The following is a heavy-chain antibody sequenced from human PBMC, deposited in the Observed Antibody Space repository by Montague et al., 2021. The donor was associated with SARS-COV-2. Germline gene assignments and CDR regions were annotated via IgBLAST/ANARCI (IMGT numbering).Heavy chain of an antibody. V-gene: IGHV4-39*07. Sequence: SETLSLTCTVSGPSISSSSYDWGWIRQPPGKGLEWIGSIYYSGSTYYNPSLKSRVTISVDTSKNQFSLKLSSVTAADTAVYYCARVGRQQLVRLSGMDVWGQGTTVTVSS. J-gene: IGHJ6*02. D-gene: IGHD6-13*01. CDR1: GPSISSSSYD. CDR3: ARVGRQQLVRLSGMDV. CDR2: IYYSGST.